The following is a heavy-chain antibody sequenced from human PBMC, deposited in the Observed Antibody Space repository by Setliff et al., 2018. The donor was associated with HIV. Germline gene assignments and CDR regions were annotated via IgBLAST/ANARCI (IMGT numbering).Heavy chain of an antibody. CDR2: IYYSGTT. CDR1: GASVNSNNYY. D-gene: IGHD3-10*01. V-gene: IGHV4-39*01. J-gene: IGHJ4*02. CDR3: ARLSLSLIRGIINSGDRFFDY. Sequence: LSLTCTVSGASVNSNNYYWGWIRQPPGKGLEWIASIYYSGTTYYNPSLKSRVTISVDTSKNQFSLKLSSVTAADTAVYYCARLSLSLIRGIINSGDRFFDYWGQGSLVTVSS.